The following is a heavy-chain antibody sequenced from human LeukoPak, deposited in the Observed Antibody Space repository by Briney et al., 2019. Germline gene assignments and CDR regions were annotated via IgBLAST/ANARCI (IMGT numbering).Heavy chain of an antibody. J-gene: IGHJ1*01. CDR1: GFXVSTNS. CDR3: ARALKSDSDSANEYYEYFHH. D-gene: IGHD3-22*01. Sequence: PGGSLRLSCAASGFXVSTNSISWVRQAPGKGLEWVSVIYDGGSTYHTDSVKGRFSISRDNSKNTVYLQMNSLRAEDTAVYYCARALKSDSDSANEYYEYFHHWGQGTLVTVSS. CDR2: IYDGGST. V-gene: IGHV3-66*01.